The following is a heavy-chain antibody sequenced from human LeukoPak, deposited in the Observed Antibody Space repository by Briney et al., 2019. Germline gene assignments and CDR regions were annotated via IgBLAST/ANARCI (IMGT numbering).Heavy chain of an antibody. CDR3: ARDRTMVRGVIDY. D-gene: IGHD3-10*01. J-gene: IGHJ4*02. CDR1: GFTFSSYA. CDR2: ISYDGSNK. V-gene: IGHV3-30-3*01. Sequence: GRSLRLSCAASGFTFSSYAMHWVRQAPGKGLEWVAVISYDGSNKYYADSVKGRFTISRDNSKNTLYLQMNSLRAEDTAVYYCARDRTMVRGVIDYWGQGTLVTVS.